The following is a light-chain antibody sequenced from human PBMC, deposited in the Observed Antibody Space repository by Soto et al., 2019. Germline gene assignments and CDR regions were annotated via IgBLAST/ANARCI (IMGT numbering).Light chain of an antibody. Sequence: DIQLTQSPSFLSASVGDRVTITCRASQGINDYLAWYQQKPGKAPKLLIYAASPLQSEVPSRFSGSASGTEFTLTISSLQPEDFATYYCQQFNTYPLTFGGGTKVEVK. CDR1: QGINDY. CDR3: QQFNTYPLT. V-gene: IGKV1-9*01. J-gene: IGKJ4*01. CDR2: AAS.